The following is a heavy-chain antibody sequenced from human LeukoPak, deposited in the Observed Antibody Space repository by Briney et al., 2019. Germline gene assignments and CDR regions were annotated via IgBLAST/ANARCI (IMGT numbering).Heavy chain of an antibody. CDR2: INPNSGGT. CDR1: GYTFTGYY. D-gene: IGHD5-24*01. CDR3: ARSGKRWLYNYRIYYFDY. V-gene: IGHV1-2*02. J-gene: IGHJ4*02. Sequence: ASVKVSCKASGYTFTGYYMHWVRQAPGQGLEWMGWINPNSGGTNYAQKFQGRVTMTRDTSISTAYMELSRLRSDYTAVYYCARSGKRWLYNYRIYYFDYWGQGTLVTVSS.